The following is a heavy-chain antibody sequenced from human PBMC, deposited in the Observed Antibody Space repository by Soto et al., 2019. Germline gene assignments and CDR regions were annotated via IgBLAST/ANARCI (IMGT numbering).Heavy chain of an antibody. D-gene: IGHD6-19*01. CDR1: GGTFSSYT. J-gene: IGHJ3*02. V-gene: IGHV1-69*02. Sequence: SVKVSCKASGGTFSSYTISWVRQAPGQGLEWMGRIIPILGIANYAQKFQGRVTVTADKSTSTAYMELSSLRSEDTAAYYCARSLRIAVAGNAFDIWGQGTMVTVSS. CDR3: ARSLRIAVAGNAFDI. CDR2: IIPILGIA.